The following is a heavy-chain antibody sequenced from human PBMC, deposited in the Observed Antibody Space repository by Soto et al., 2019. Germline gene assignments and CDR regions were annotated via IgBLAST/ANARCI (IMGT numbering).Heavy chain of an antibody. J-gene: IGHJ3*02. V-gene: IGHV3-21*01. CDR3: ARAPYSSSWYGTFDI. Sequence: GGSLRLSCAASGFTFSSYSMNWVRQAPGKGLEWVSSISSSSSYIYYADSVKGRFTISRGNAKNSLYLQMNSLRAEDTAVYYCARAPYSSSWYGTFDIWGQGTMVTVSS. CDR2: ISSSSSYI. CDR1: GFTFSSYS. D-gene: IGHD6-13*01.